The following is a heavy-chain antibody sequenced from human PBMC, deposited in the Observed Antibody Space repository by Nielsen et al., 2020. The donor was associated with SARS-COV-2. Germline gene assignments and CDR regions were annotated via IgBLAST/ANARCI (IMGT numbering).Heavy chain of an antibody. CDR3: ARDRGSRITIFGVVIPHYGMDV. V-gene: IGHV1-46*01. D-gene: IGHD3-3*01. J-gene: IGHJ6*02. CDR1: GYTFTSYY. CDR2: INPSGGST. Sequence: ASVKVSCKASGYTFTSYYMHWVRQAPGQGLEWMGIINPSGGSTSYAPKFQGRVTMTRDTSTSTVYMELSSLRSEDTAVYYCARDRGSRITIFGVVIPHYGMDVWGQGTTVTVSS.